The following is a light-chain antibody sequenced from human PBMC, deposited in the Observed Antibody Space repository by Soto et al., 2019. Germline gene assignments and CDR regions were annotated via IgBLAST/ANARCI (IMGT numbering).Light chain of an antibody. Sequence: SSELTQPPSVSVALGQTARITCGGNDIRTKNVHWYQQKPGQAPVLVIHRDSNRPSGIPERISGSNSGNTATLTISRAQVGVEADYYCQVWDGSSAVVFGAGTKLTVL. CDR2: RDS. CDR3: QVWDGSSAVV. J-gene: IGLJ2*01. V-gene: IGLV3-9*01. CDR1: DIRTKN.